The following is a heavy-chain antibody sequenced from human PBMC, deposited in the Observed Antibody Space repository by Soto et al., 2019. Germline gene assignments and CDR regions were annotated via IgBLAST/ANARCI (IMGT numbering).Heavy chain of an antibody. CDR3: VTPLVDYYDSSGPSDY. J-gene: IGHJ4*02. CDR1: GFTFSSYA. V-gene: IGHV3-64D*06. D-gene: IGHD3-22*01. CDR2: ISSNGGST. Sequence: GSLRLSCSASGFTFSSYAMHWVRQAPGKGLEYVSAISSNGGSTYYADSVKGRFTISRDNSKNTLYLQMSSLRAEDTAVYYCVTPLVDYYDSSGPSDYWGQGTLVTVSS.